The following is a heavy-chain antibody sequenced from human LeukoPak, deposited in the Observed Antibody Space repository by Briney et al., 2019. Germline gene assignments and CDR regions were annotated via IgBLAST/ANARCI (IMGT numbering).Heavy chain of an antibody. CDR3: ARDPWGSEDPLDY. D-gene: IGHD7-27*01. CDR2: IIPIFGTA. Sequence: ASVKVSCKASGGTFSSYAISWVRQAPGQGLEWMGRIIPIFGTANYAQKFQGRVTIPTDESTSTAYMEMSSLRSEDTAVYYCARDPWGSEDPLDYWGQGTLVTVSS. J-gene: IGHJ4*02. CDR1: GGTFSSYA. V-gene: IGHV1-69*05.